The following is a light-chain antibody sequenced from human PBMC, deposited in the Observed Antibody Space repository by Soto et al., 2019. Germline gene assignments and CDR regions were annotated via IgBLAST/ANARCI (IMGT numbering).Light chain of an antibody. J-gene: IGLJ2*01. CDR3: GTWDSSLRAV. CDR1: SSNIGSNF. V-gene: IGLV1-51*01. CDR2: EDN. Sequence: QSVLTQPPSVSAAPGQKVTIYCSGSSSNIGSNFVSWYQQLQGTAPKLLIYEDNKRPSGIPYLFSGSTSGTSATLGITGLPAGDEADYYCGTWDSSLRAVFGGGTKLTVL.